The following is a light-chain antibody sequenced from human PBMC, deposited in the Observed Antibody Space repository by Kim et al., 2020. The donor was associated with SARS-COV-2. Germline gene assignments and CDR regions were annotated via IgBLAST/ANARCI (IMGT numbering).Light chain of an antibody. V-gene: IGLV1-51*01. CDR2: DNN. Sequence: QSVLTQPPSVSAAPGQKVTISCSGSSSNIGNNYVSWYQQLPGTAPKLLIYDNNKRPSRIPDQFSGSKSGTSATLGITGLQTGDEADYYCGTWDSSLSAWVFGGGTQLTVL. J-gene: IGLJ3*02. CDR3: GTWDSSLSAWV. CDR1: SSNIGNNY.